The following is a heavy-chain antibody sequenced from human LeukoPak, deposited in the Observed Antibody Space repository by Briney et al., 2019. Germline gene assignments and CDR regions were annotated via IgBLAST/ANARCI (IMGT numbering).Heavy chain of an antibody. CDR2: ISSSSSTI. CDR3: ARGLSIPDLYYFDY. Sequence: PGGSLRLSCAASGFTLSSYSMNWVRQAPGKGLEWVSYISSSSSTIYYADSVKGRFTISRDNAKNSLYLQMNSLRAEDTAVYYCARGLSIPDLYYFDYWGQGTLVTVSS. D-gene: IGHD2-21*01. V-gene: IGHV3-48*04. CDR1: GFTLSSYS. J-gene: IGHJ4*02.